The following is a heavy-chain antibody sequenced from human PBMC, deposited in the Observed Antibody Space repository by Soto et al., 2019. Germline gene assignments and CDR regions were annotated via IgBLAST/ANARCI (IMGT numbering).Heavy chain of an antibody. Sequence: GGSLRLSCAASGLTFSSAAMSWVSQAPGKGLEWVSAISGSGGSTYYADSVKGRFTISRDNSKNPLYLQMNSLRAEDTAVYYCAKEHCSSTSCYFDYWGQGALVTVSS. V-gene: IGHV3-23*01. CDR3: AKEHCSSTSCYFDY. J-gene: IGHJ4*02. D-gene: IGHD2-2*01. CDR2: ISGSGGST. CDR1: GLTFSSAA.